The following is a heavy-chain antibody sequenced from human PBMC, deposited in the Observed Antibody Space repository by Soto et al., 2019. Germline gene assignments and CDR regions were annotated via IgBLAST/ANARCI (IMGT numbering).Heavy chain of an antibody. CDR3: AKMSLIVVVPAARPYGMDV. Sequence: EVQLLESGGGLVQPGGSLRLSCAASGFTFSSYAMSWVRQAPGKGLEWVSAISGSGGSTYYADSVKGRFTISRENSKNTLYLQMNSLSAEDTAVYYCAKMSLIVVVPAARPYGMDVWGQGTTVTVSS. J-gene: IGHJ6*02. V-gene: IGHV3-23*01. CDR1: GFTFSSYA. CDR2: ISGSGGST. D-gene: IGHD2-2*01.